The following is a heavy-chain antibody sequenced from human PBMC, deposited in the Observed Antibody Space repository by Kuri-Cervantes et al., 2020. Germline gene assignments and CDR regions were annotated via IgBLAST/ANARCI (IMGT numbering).Heavy chain of an antibody. CDR3: ARDLQTLPAP. CDR1: GGSFSGYY. CDR2: INHSGST. J-gene: IGHJ5*02. Sequence: SETLSLTCAVYGGSFSGYYWSWIRQPPGKGLEWIGEINHSGSTNYNPSLKSRVTISVDKSKNQFSLKLSSVTAADTAVYYCARDLQTLPAPWGQGTLVTVSS. V-gene: IGHV4-34*01.